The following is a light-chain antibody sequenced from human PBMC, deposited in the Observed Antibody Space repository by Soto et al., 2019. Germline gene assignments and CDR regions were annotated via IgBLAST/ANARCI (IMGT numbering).Light chain of an antibody. J-gene: IGKJ1*01. CDR3: EQYYSYPRT. Sequence: DIQMTHSPSSLSSSVVDRVTITCRAIQAMSNCLAWFHQKPGKAPKSLISSASTLQSGVPSRFSGDGSGTDFTLTISSLQPEDVATYYCEQYYSYPRTFGQGTKVEMK. V-gene: IGKV1-16*01. CDR1: QAMSNC. CDR2: SAS.